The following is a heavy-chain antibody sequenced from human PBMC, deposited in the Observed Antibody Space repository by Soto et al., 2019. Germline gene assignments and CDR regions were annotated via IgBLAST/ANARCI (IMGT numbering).Heavy chain of an antibody. D-gene: IGHD6-19*01. Sequence: SETLSLTCAVYGGSFSGYYWSWIRQPPGKGLEWIGEINHSGSTNYNPSLKSRVTISVDTSTNQFSLKLSSVTAADTAVYYCARGLVGAVAGSTYFDYSGQGTLVTVSS. CDR2: INHSGST. V-gene: IGHV4-34*01. J-gene: IGHJ4*02. CDR1: GGSFSGYY. CDR3: ARGLVGAVAGSTYFDY.